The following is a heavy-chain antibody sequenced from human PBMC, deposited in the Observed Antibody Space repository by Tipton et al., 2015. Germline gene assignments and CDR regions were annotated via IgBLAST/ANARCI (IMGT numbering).Heavy chain of an antibody. CDR3: ARGRNNAFDI. J-gene: IGHJ3*02. CDR2: VYYNGAT. CDR1: GGSISTTNYY. Sequence: TLSLTCTVSGGSISTTNYYWGWIRQPPGKGLEWIGTVYYNGATQYNPSLNSRVSISVDTSKNQFSLQLNSVTPEDTAVYYCARGRNNAFDIWGQGTLVTVSS. V-gene: IGHV4-39*01.